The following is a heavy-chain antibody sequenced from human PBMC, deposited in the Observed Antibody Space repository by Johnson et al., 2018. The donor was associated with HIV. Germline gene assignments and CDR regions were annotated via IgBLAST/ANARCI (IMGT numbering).Heavy chain of an antibody. CDR3: ARDLAPRPPARLDVVDV. CDR1: GFSFSGFA. Sequence: VQLVESGGGVVQPGRSLRLSCVVSGFSFSGFAMHWVRQAPGKGLDWMAVISYDGRNQQYAESVKGRFTISRDNYKNTLYLQMSSVIPEDTAVYYCARDLAPRPPARLDVVDVWGQGSMVTVS. V-gene: IGHV3-30-3*01. D-gene: IGHD2-15*01. CDR2: ISYDGRNQ. J-gene: IGHJ3*01.